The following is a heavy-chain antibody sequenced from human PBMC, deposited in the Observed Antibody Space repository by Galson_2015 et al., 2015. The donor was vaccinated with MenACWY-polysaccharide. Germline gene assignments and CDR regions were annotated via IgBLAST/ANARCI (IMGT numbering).Heavy chain of an antibody. CDR1: GFTFSTYW. J-gene: IGHJ4*02. CDR3: ARSPNWGLDY. Sequence: SLRLSCAASGFTFSTYWMNRVRQAPGKGLEWLANIKGDGSEKYHVDSVKGRFTISRDNAKNTLYLQLNSLRTEDTAVYYCARSPNWGLDYWGQGTLVTVST. D-gene: IGHD7-27*01. V-gene: IGHV3-7*01. CDR2: IKGDGSEK.